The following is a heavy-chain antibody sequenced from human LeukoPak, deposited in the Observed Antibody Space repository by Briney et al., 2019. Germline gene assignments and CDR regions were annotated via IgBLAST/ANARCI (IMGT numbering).Heavy chain of an antibody. Sequence: GGSLRLSCAASGFTFSSYAMSWVRQAPGKGLEWVSAISGSSGSTYYADSVKGRFTISRDNSKNTLYLQMNSLRAEGTAVYYCANNRLVVVITYYFDYWGQGTLVTVSS. V-gene: IGHV3-23*01. CDR2: ISGSSGST. CDR1: GFTFSSYA. J-gene: IGHJ4*02. CDR3: ANNRLVVVITYYFDY. D-gene: IGHD3-22*01.